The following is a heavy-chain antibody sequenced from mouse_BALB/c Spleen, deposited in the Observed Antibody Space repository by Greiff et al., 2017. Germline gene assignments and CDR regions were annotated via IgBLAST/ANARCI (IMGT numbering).Heavy chain of an antibody. CDR1: GYSITSDYA. V-gene: IGHV3-2*02. J-gene: IGHJ2*01. D-gene: IGHD2-4*01. Sequence: ESGPGLVKPSQSLSLTCTVTGYSITSDYAWNWIRQFPGNKLEWMGYISYSGSTSYNPSLKSRISITRDTSKNQFFLQLNSVTTEDTATYYCARRYDYLYFDYWGQGTTLTVSS. CDR2: ISYSGST. CDR3: ARRYDYLYFDY.